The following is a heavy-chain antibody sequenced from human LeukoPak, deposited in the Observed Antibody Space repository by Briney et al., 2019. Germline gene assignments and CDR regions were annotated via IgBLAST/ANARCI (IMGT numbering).Heavy chain of an antibody. Sequence: PGGSLRLSCAASGFTFSSYAMHWVRQAPGKGLEWVAVISYDGSNKYYADSVKGRFTISRDNSKNTLYLQMNSLRAEDTAVYYCASFSPAPLNHYGDYDTYDAFDIWGQGTMVTVSS. CDR1: GFTFSSYA. CDR2: ISYDGSNK. D-gene: IGHD4-17*01. CDR3: ASFSPAPLNHYGDYDTYDAFDI. J-gene: IGHJ3*02. V-gene: IGHV3-30*04.